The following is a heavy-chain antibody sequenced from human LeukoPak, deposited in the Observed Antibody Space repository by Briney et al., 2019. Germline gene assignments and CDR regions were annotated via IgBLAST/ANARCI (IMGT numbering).Heavy chain of an antibody. CDR1: GFTFSSYS. Sequence: GGSLRLSCAASGFTFSSYSMMWVRQAPGKGLEWVSYISSSSTTIHYADSVKGRFTISRDNAKNSLYLQMNSLRTEDTALYYCTKGQDSMIVVVPTIWGQGTMVTVSS. CDR3: TKGQDSMIVVVPTI. D-gene: IGHD3-22*01. CDR2: ISSSSTTI. V-gene: IGHV3-48*04. J-gene: IGHJ3*02.